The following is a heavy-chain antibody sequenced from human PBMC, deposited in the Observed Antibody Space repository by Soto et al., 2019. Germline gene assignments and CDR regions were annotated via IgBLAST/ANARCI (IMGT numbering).Heavy chain of an antibody. D-gene: IGHD1-26*01. J-gene: IGHJ5*02. CDR3: ARGPLLFGP. CDR2: IIPILGIA. Sequence: QVQLVQSGAEVKKPGSSVKVSCKASGGTFSSYTISWVRQAPGQGLEWMGRIIPILGIANYAQKFQGRVTITADKSTSTAYMDLSSRRSEETAVYYWARGPLLFGPWGKGTLVTVSS. CDR1: GGTFSSYT. V-gene: IGHV1-69*02.